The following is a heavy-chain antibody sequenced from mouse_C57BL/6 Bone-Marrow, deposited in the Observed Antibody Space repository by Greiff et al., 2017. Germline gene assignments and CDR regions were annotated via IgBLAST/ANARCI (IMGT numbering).Heavy chain of an antibody. J-gene: IGHJ4*01. CDR1: GYTFTSYW. Sequence: QVQLQQPGAELVKPGASVKMSCKASGYTFTSYWITWVKQRPGQGLEWIGDIYPGSGSTNYNEKFKSKATLTVDKSSSTAYMELRSLTSEDSAVYCCARRTGWVDYYAMAYWGQGTSVTVSS. D-gene: IGHD3-1*01. CDR2: IYPGSGST. CDR3: ARRTGWVDYYAMAY. V-gene: IGHV1-55*01.